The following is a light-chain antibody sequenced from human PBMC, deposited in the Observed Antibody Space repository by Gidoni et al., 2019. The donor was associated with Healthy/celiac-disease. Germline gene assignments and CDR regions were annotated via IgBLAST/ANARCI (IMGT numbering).Light chain of an antibody. CDR1: KLGDKY. J-gene: IGLJ2*01. CDR3: QAWDSSTLVV. Sequence: SYELTQPSSVSVSPGQTASITCSGDKLGDKYACWYKQKPGQSPVLVIYQDSKRPSGIPERFSGSNSGNTATLTISGTQAMDEADYYCQAWDSSTLVVFGGGTKLTVL. V-gene: IGLV3-1*01. CDR2: QDS.